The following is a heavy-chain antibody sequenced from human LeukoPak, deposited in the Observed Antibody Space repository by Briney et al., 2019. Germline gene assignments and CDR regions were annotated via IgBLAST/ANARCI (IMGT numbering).Heavy chain of an antibody. J-gene: IGHJ6*04. CDR1: GFTFSSYD. CDR3: ARSRSLLLHGMDV. CDR2: IGTAGDP. Sequence: GGSLRLSCAASGFTFSSYDMHWVRQRKGLEWVSAIGTAGDPYYPGSVKGRFTISRENAKNSLYLQMNSLRAGDTAVYYCARSRSLLLHGMDVWGKGTTVTVSS. D-gene: IGHD2-15*01. V-gene: IGHV3-13*05.